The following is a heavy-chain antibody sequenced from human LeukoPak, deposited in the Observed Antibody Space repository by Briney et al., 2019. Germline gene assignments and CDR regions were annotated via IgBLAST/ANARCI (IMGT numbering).Heavy chain of an antibody. CDR2: IYYSGST. J-gene: IGHJ4*02. CDR1: GGSISSSSYY. V-gene: IGHV4-39*07. D-gene: IGHD2-15*01. Sequence: PSETLSLTCTVSGGSISSSSYYWGWIRQPPGKGLEWIGSIYYSGSTYYNPSLKSRVTISVDTSKNQFSLKLSSVTAADTAVYYCARALVVVAAKGYYFDYWGQGTLVTVSS. CDR3: ARALVVVAAKGYYFDY.